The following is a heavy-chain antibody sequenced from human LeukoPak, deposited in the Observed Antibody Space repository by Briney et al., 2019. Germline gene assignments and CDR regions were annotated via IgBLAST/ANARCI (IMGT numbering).Heavy chain of an antibody. Sequence: SETLSLTCTVSGGSISSGGYYWSWIRQHPGEALEWIGYIHHSGSTSYNPSLNSRVMISVDTSQNQFSLRLTSVTAADTAVYYCARAPFAYYESPWDSWGQGILVTVSS. CDR2: IHHSGST. CDR3: ARAPFAYYESPWDS. D-gene: IGHD3-22*01. V-gene: IGHV4-31*03. J-gene: IGHJ4*02. CDR1: GGSISSGGYY.